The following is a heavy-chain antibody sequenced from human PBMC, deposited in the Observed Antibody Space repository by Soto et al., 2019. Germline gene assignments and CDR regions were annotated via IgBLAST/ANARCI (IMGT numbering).Heavy chain of an antibody. V-gene: IGHV3-7*01. J-gene: IGHJ3*02. CDR2: MKQDGSEK. CDR3: ARAAEEEQLLYDALDI. D-gene: IGHD2-2*02. Sequence: GESLKISCAASGFTFSSYWMSWVRPAPGKGLEWVANMKQDGSEKYYVDSVKGRFTISRDNAKNSLYLQMNSLRAEDTAVYYCARAAEEEQLLYDALDIWGQGTMVTVSS. CDR1: GFTFSSYW.